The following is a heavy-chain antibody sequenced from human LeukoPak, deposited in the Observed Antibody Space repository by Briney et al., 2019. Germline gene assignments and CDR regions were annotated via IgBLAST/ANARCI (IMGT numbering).Heavy chain of an antibody. CDR2: ISGSGGST. Sequence: GGSLRLSCAASGFTFSSYAMSWVRQAPGKGLEWVSAISGSGGSTYYADSVKGRFTISRDNSRNTLYLQMNSLRAEDTAVYYCAKGVRRGSDYSSPVGYWGQGTLVTVSS. CDR3: AKGVRRGSDYSSPVGY. V-gene: IGHV3-23*01. J-gene: IGHJ4*02. CDR1: GFTFSSYA. D-gene: IGHD2-21*01.